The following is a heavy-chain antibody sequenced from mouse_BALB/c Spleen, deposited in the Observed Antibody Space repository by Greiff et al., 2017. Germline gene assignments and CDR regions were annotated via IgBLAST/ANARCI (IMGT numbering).Heavy chain of an antibody. V-gene: IGHV2-6-2*01. Sequence: VKLVESGPDLVAPSQSLSITCTVSGFSLTSYGVHWVRQPPGKGLEWLVVIWSDGSTTYNSALKSRLSISKDNSKSQVFLKMNSLQTDDTAMYYCARHENYYGSSSYYAMDYWGQGTSVTVSS. J-gene: IGHJ4*01. D-gene: IGHD1-1*01. CDR2: IWSDGST. CDR1: GFSLTSYG. CDR3: ARHENYYGSSSYYAMDY.